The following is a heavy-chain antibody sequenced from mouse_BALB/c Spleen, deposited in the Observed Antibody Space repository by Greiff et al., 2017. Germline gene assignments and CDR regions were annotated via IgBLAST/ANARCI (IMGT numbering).Heavy chain of an antibody. V-gene: IGHV5-6-3*01. CDR1: GFTFSSYG. CDR3: ARDARPSNGYAMDY. Sequence: EVKLMESGGGLVKPGGSLKLSCAASGFTFSSYGMSWVRQTPDKRLELVATINSNGGSTYYPDSVKGRFTISRDNAKNTLYLQMSSLKSEDTAMYYCARDARPSNGYAMDYWGQGTSVTVSS. J-gene: IGHJ4*01. CDR2: INSNGGST.